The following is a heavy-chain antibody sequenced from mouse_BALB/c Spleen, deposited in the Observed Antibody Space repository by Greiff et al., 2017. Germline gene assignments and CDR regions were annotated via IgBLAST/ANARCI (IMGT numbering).Heavy chain of an antibody. CDR1: GFTFSSYA. CDR2: ISSGGST. V-gene: IGHV5-6-5*01. D-gene: IGHD1-1*01. J-gene: IGHJ2*01. CDR3: ARGITTVVAGDFDY. Sequence: EVQGVESGGGLVKPGGSLKLSCAASGFTFSSYAMSWVRQTPEKRLEWVASISSGGSTYYPDSVKGRFTISRDNARNILYLQMSSLRSEDTAMYYCARGITTVVAGDFDYWGQGTTLTVSS.